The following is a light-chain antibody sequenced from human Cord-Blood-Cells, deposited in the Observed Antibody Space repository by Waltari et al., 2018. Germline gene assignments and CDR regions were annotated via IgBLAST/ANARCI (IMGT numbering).Light chain of an antibody. Sequence: DIEITQSTSSLSASVGERVTITCRASQSISSYLNWYQQKPGKAPKLLIYAVSSVQSGVPSRFSGSGSGTDFTLTISSLQPEDFATYYCQQSYSTTTFGGGTKVEIK. CDR3: QQSYSTTT. J-gene: IGKJ4*01. CDR2: AVS. V-gene: IGKV1-39*01. CDR1: QSISSY.